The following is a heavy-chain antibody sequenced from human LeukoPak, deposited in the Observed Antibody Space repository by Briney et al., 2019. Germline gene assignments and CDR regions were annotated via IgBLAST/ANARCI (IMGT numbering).Heavy chain of an antibody. V-gene: IGHV3-74*01. CDR1: GFTFSSYT. Sequence: PGGSLSLSCAASGFTFSSYTMNWVRQAPGKGLVWVSRIYSEGSRTTYADSVRGRFTISGDNAKNTLYLQMNGLRADDTAVYYCARSGRGGAFDIWGQGTMVTVSS. J-gene: IGHJ3*02. CDR3: ARSGRGGAFDI. D-gene: IGHD1-26*01. CDR2: IYSEGSRT.